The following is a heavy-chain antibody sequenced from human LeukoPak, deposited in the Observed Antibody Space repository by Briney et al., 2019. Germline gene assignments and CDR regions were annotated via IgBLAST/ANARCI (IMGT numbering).Heavy chain of an antibody. Sequence: SVKVSCKASGGTFSSYAISWVRQAPGQGLEWMGGIIPIFGTANYAQKFQGRVTITADKSTSAAYMELSSLRSEDTAVYYCARDPRGYCSSTSCPDAFDIWGQGTMVTVSS. J-gene: IGHJ3*02. CDR2: IIPIFGTA. CDR3: ARDPRGYCSSTSCPDAFDI. V-gene: IGHV1-69*06. D-gene: IGHD2-2*01. CDR1: GGTFSSYA.